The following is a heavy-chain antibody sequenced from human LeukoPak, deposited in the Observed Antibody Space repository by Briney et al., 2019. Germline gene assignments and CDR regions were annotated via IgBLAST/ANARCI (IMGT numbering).Heavy chain of an antibody. CDR3: ARPSYDFWSGYYGLFDY. CDR1: GGTFSSYA. CDR2: IIPIFGTA. V-gene: IGHV1-69*13. Sequence: GASVKVSCKASGGTFSSYAISWVRQAPGQGLEWMGGIIPIFGTANYAQKLQGRVTITADESTSTAYMELSSLRSEDTAVYYCARPSYDFWSGYYGLFDYWGQGTLVTVSS. J-gene: IGHJ4*02. D-gene: IGHD3-3*01.